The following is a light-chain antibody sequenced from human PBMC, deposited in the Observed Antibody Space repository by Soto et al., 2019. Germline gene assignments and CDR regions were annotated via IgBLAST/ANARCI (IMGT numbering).Light chain of an antibody. CDR3: QQANSFPIT. J-gene: IGKJ5*01. CDR1: QSVSSD. V-gene: IGKV3-15*01. Sequence: EIVIPQSPATLSVYPGDSATLSCRASQSVSSDLAWYHQKPGQAPRLLIYGASTRATGIPSRFSGSGSGTDFTLTISSLQPEDFATYYCQQANSFPITFGQGTRLENK. CDR2: GAS.